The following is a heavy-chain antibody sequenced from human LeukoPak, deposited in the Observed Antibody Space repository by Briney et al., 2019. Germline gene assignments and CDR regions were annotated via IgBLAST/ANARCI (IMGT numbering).Heavy chain of an antibody. V-gene: IGHV4-34*01. CDR1: GGSFSGYY. CDR3: ARGLRLLYY. CDR2: INHSGST. D-gene: IGHD3-10*01. J-gene: IGHJ4*02. Sequence: TSETLSVTCAVYGGSFSGYYWSWIRQPPGKGLEWIGEINHSGSTNYNPSLKSRVTISVDTSKNQFSLKLSSVTAADTAVYYCARGLRLLYYWGQGTLVTVSS.